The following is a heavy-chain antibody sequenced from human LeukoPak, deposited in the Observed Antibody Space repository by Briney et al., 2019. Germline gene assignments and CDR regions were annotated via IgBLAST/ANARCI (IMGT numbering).Heavy chain of an antibody. Sequence: GGSLRLSCEASGFTFSRYGMHWVRQAPGKGLEWVAFIRFTISRDNSKNTLYLQMNSLRAEDTAVYYCAKDSYYYDSSGYLDWGQGTLVTVSS. J-gene: IGHJ4*02. V-gene: IGHV3-30*02. CDR3: AKDSYYYDSSGYLD. CDR1: GFTFSRYG. CDR2: I. D-gene: IGHD3-22*01.